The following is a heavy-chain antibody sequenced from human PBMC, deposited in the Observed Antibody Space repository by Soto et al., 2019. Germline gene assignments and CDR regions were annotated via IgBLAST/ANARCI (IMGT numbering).Heavy chain of an antibody. CDR2: ISTYNGDT. D-gene: IGHD5-12*01. V-gene: IGHV1-18*01. CDR1: GYTFTRSG. J-gene: IGHJ6*02. CDR3: AREGVAPYYYYGMDV. Sequence: GASVKVSCKASGYTFTRSGISWVRQAPGQGLEWMVWISTYNGDTNYAQTFQGRVTMTTDTSTSTVHMEVRSLRSDDTAVYYCAREGVAPYYYYGMDVWGQGTPVTVSS.